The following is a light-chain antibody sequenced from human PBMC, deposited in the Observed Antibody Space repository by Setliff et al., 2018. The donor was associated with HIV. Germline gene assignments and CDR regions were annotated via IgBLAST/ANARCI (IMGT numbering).Light chain of an antibody. V-gene: IGLV2-14*02. CDR1: SSDVGSYNL. Sequence: QSALTQPASVSGSPGQSITISCTGTSSDVGSYNLVSWYQQHPGKAPKFMIYEVNKRPSGVSNRFSGSKSGNTASLTISGLQAEDEADYYCSSYTSSSTLVFGGGTKVTVL. J-gene: IGLJ2*01. CDR2: EVN. CDR3: SSYTSSSTLV.